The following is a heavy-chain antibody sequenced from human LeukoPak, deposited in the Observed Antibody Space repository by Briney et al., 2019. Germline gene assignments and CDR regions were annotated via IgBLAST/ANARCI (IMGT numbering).Heavy chain of an antibody. CDR2: IYSGGSR. V-gene: IGHV3-53*05. J-gene: IGHJ5*02. D-gene: IGHD3-10*01. Sequence: GGSLRLSCAASGFTVSSNYMSWVRQAPGKGLEWFSVIYSGGSRYYADSVKGRFTISRDNSKNTLYLEMNSLRVEDTAVYYCAKDMMRDRWFGESWGQGTLVTVSS. CDR3: AKDMMRDRWFGES. CDR1: GFTVSSNY.